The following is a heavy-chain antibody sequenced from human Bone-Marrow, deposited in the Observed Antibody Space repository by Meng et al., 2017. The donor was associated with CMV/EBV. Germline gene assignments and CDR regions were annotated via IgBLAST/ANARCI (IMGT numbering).Heavy chain of an antibody. V-gene: IGHV3-7*01. CDR1: GFTFNTFW. J-gene: IGHJ6*02. Sequence: GESLKISGAASGFTFNTFWMTWVRQAPGKGLEWVANIKEDGRGQWYVDSVKGRFTISRDNARKSLYLQMNSLRAEDTAVYYCVRYENLQHGMDVWGQGTTVTVSS. CDR2: IKEDGRGQ. D-gene: IGHD1-1*01. CDR3: VRYENLQHGMDV.